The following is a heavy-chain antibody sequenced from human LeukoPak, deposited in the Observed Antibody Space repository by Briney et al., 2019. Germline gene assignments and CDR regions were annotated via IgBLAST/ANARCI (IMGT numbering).Heavy chain of an antibody. D-gene: IGHD6-19*01. J-gene: IGHJ4*02. CDR3: ATTRLGWYATLDY. CDR2: MFYRGST. V-gene: IGHV4-39*01. Sequence: SETLSLTCTVSGGSISRDSHYWGWIRQPPGKGLEWIGSMFYRGSTYYNSSFTSRVTISADTSKNQFSLRLTSVTASDTAIYYCATTRLGWYATLDYWGQGTLVTVSS. CDR1: GGSISRDSHY.